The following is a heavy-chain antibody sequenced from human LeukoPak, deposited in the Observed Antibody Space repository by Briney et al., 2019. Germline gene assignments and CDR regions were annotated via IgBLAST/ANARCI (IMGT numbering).Heavy chain of an antibody. CDR2: TYYRSKWIN. Sequence: SHTLSLPCAISGDRVSSSSSACSWISQPPSPRLPRLGRTYYRSKWINDHAESVKSRITINPDTSKNEFSLQLNSVTPEDTAVYYCARNLRPDFDYWGQGTLVTVSS. CDR3: ARNLRPDFDY. J-gene: IGHJ4*02. V-gene: IGHV6-1*01. CDR1: GDRVSSSSSA.